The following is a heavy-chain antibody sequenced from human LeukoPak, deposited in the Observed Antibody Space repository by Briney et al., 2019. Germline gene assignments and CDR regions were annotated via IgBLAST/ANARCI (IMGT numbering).Heavy chain of an antibody. CDR3: ARERWGSGSYHDAFDV. Sequence: GGSLRLSCAASGFTFSDHYRQWVRRAPGKGLEWVGRIRDKANSYTTEYAASVKGRFTISRDDSKSSKYLQMNSLKTEDTAVYYCARERWGSGSYHDAFDVWGQGTMVTVSS. CDR2: IRDKANSYTT. CDR1: GFTFSDHY. V-gene: IGHV3-72*01. D-gene: IGHD1-26*01. J-gene: IGHJ3*01.